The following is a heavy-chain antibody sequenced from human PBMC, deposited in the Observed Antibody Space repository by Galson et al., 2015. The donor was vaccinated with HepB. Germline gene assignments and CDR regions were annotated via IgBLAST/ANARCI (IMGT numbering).Heavy chain of an antibody. V-gene: IGHV7-4-1*02. D-gene: IGHD2-2*01. CDR1: GYTFTNYA. CDR2: INTNTGNP. J-gene: IGHJ4*02. Sequence: SVKVSCKASGYTFTNYAMNWVRQAPGQGLEWMGWINTNTGNPTYAQGFTGRFVFSLDTSVSTAYLQISSLKAEDTAVYYCARDLRGVSSTSCFGYWGQGTLVTVSS. CDR3: ARDLRGVSSTSCFGY.